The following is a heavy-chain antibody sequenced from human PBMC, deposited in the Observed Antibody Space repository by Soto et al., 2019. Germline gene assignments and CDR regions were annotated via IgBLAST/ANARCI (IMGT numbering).Heavy chain of an antibody. D-gene: IGHD2-15*01. J-gene: IGHJ4*02. CDR3: ARAGKDCSGGSCYVDY. Sequence: PGESLKLSCKGSGYSFTSYWIGWVRQMPGKGLEWMGIIYPGDSDTRYSPSFQGQVTISADKSISTAYLQWSSLKASDTAMYYCARAGKDCSGGSCYVDYWGQGTLVTVSS. CDR2: IYPGDSDT. V-gene: IGHV5-51*01. CDR1: GYSFTSYW.